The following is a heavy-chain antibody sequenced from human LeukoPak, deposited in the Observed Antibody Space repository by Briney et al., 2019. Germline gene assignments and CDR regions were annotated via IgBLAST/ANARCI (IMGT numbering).Heavy chain of an antibody. J-gene: IGHJ5*02. CDR3: ARGMVRGVITTGSNWFDP. CDR1: GGSISSSSYY. Sequence: SETLSLTCTVSGGSISSSSYYWGWIRQPPGKGLEWIGYIYYSGSTNYNPSLKSRVTISVDTSKNQFSLKLSSVTAADTAVYYCARGMVRGVITTGSNWFDPWGQGTLVTVSS. CDR2: IYYSGST. V-gene: IGHV4-61*05. D-gene: IGHD3-10*01.